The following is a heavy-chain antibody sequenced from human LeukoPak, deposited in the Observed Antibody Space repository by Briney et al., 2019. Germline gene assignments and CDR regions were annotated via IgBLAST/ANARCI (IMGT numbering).Heavy chain of an antibody. D-gene: IGHD2-2*01. CDR3: ARRYTYCSSTSCSLYFDY. CDR1: GYTFTSYY. J-gene: IGHJ4*02. CDR2: INPSGGST. V-gene: IGHV1-46*01. Sequence: ASVKVSCKASGYTFTSYYMHWVRQAPGQGLEWMGIINPSGGSTSYAQKFQGRVTMTRDTSTSTVYMELSSLRSEDTAVYYCARRYTYCSSTSCSLYFDYWGQGTLVTVSS.